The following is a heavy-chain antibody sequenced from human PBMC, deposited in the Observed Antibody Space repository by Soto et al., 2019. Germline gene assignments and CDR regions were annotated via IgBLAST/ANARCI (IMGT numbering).Heavy chain of an antibody. D-gene: IGHD5-18*01. CDR1: GFTFSSYG. V-gene: IGHV3-30*18. CDR3: AKGVQLWYYYYGMDF. Sequence: QVQLVESGGGVVQPGRSLRLSCAASGFTFSSYGVHWVRQAPGKGLEWVAVISYDGGSKHYADSVKGRFTISRDNSKNTVYLQMNSLRGEDTAVYYCAKGVQLWYYYYGMDFWGQGTTVTVSS. CDR2: ISYDGGSK. J-gene: IGHJ6*02.